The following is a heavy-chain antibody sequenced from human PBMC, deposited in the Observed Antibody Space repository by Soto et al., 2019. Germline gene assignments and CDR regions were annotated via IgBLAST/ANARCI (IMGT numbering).Heavy chain of an antibody. Sequence: SVKVSCKASGGTFSSYAISWVRQAPGQGLEWVGGIIPIFGTANYAQKFQGRVTITADESTSTAYMELSSLRSEDTAVYYCASPIAAAGPNYGMDVWGQGTTVTVSS. CDR2: IIPIFGTA. D-gene: IGHD6-13*01. CDR3: ASPIAAAGPNYGMDV. J-gene: IGHJ6*02. V-gene: IGHV1-69*13. CDR1: GGTFSSYA.